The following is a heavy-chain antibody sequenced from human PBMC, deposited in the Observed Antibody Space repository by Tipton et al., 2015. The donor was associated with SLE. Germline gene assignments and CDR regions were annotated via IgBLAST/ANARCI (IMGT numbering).Heavy chain of an antibody. D-gene: IGHD4-17*01. CDR2: IYTSGST. V-gene: IGHV4-61*09. Sequence: LRLSCTVSGGSISSGSYYWSWIRQPAGKGLEWIGHIYTSGSTNYNPSLKSRVTISVDTSKNSLYLQMNSLRAEDTAVYYCARESPTTADYFDYWGQGTLVTVSS. CDR3: ARESPTTADYFDY. J-gene: IGHJ4*02. CDR1: GGSISSGSYY.